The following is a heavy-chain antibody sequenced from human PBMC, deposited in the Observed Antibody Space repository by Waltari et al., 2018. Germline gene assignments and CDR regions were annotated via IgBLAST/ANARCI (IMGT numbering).Heavy chain of an antibody. D-gene: IGHD4-17*01. CDR3: GRIAFGDEGGYFQH. J-gene: IGHJ1*01. CDR2: MQYRGST. CDR1: GGSITTNHT. Sequence: QLQLPESGPGLVKPSETLSLTCRVSGGSITTNHTWGWIRQPPGKGLEWMGNMQYRGSTFYNPSLESRVTISLDTWKNQFSLRLTSVGAADTAVYFCGRIAFGDEGGYFQHRGQGTLVTVSS. V-gene: IGHV4-39*01.